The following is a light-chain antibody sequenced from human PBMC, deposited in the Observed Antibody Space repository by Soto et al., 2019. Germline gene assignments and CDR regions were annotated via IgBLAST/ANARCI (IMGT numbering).Light chain of an antibody. V-gene: IGKV1-27*01. CDR2: AAS. Sequence: DIQMTQSPSSLSASVGDRVTITCRASQDISDYLAWYQQKPGKVPKLLIYAASTLQSGVPSRFSGSGSGTDFTLTISSLQPEDVATYYCQKYTGGPRTFGQGTRLEIK. CDR3: QKYTGGPRT. CDR1: QDISDY. J-gene: IGKJ5*01.